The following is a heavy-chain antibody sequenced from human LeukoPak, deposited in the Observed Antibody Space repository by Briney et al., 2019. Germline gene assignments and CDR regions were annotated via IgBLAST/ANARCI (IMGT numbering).Heavy chain of an antibody. D-gene: IGHD3-10*01. CDR1: GDSISNYY. V-gene: IGHV4-4*07. J-gene: IGHJ6*04. CDR3: ARERLGFRVYV. Sequence: SETLSLTCTVSGDSISNYYWTWIRQSAGKGLQWIGRINTSGNTNYNPYLKSRVTMSLDTSKNQFSLNLSSVTAADTAVYYCARERLGFRVYVWGKGTTVTVSS. CDR2: INTSGNT.